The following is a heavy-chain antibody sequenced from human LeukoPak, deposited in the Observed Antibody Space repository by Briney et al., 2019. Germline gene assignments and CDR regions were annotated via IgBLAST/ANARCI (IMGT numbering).Heavy chain of an antibody. V-gene: IGHV3-30*02. CDR1: GFTFTSSG. D-gene: IGHD3-16*01. Sequence: GGSLRLSCAASGFTFTSSGMHWVRQAPGKGLEWVAFIRNDGSNKYYADSVTGRFTISRDNSKNTVYVQMNSLRAEDTAVYYCAKDKDYVWGSYPDYYFDYWGQGTLVSVSS. CDR2: IRNDGSNK. J-gene: IGHJ4*02. CDR3: AKDKDYVWGSYPDYYFDY.